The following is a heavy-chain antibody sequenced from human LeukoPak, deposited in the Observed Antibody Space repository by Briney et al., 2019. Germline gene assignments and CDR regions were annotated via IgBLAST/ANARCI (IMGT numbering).Heavy chain of an antibody. J-gene: IGHJ4*02. CDR3: ARRGYDSRGYHFYFDY. V-gene: IGHV5-51*01. Sequence: GESLKISCKASGYSFTNYWIGWVRQMPGKGLEWMGIIYPGISDTKYSPSFQGQVTVSADKSISTAYLQWSSLKASDTAMYYCARRGYDSRGYHFYFDYWGQGTLVTVSS. CDR2: IYPGISDT. D-gene: IGHD3-22*01. CDR1: GYSFTNYW.